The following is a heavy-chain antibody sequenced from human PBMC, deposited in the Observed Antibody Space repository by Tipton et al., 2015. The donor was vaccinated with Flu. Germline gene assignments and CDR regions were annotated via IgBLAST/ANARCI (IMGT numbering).Heavy chain of an antibody. CDR2: ISWNSGSI. V-gene: IGHV3-9*01. D-gene: IGHD6-19*01. CDR3: AKAVAGTFDY. J-gene: IGHJ4*02. Sequence: RSLRLSCAASGFTFDDYAMHWVRQAPGKGLEWVSGISWNSGSIGYADSVKGRFTISRDNAKNPLYLQMNSLRAEDTALYYCAKAVAGTFDYWGQGTLVTVSS. CDR1: GFTFDDYA.